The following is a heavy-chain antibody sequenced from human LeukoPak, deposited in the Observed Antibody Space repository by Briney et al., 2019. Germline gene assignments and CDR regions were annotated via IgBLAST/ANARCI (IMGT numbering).Heavy chain of an antibody. V-gene: IGHV4-61*09. Sequence: SETLSLTCTVSGGSISSGSYCWSWIRQPAGKGLEWIGHIYTSGSTNYNPSLKGRVTISVDTSKNQFSLKLSSVTAAGTAVYYCARGSSRYSSGWDYYYYYMDVWGKGTTVTVSS. D-gene: IGHD6-19*01. J-gene: IGHJ6*03. CDR3: ARGSSRYSSGWDYYYYYMDV. CDR1: GGSISSGSYC. CDR2: IYTSGST.